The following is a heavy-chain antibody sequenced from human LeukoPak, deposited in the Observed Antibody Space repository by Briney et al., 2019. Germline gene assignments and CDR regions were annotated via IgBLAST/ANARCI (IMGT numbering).Heavy chain of an antibody. J-gene: IGHJ6*04. CDR3: ARGSGSPYGMDV. CDR1: GGSFSSYA. V-gene: IGHV1-69*13. D-gene: IGHD3-10*01. CDR2: IIPIFGTA. Sequence: SVKVSCKASGGSFSSYAISWVRQAPGQGLEWMGGIIPIFGTANYAQKFQGRVTITADESTSTAYMELSSLRSEDTAVYYCARGSGSPYGMDVWGKGTTVTVSS.